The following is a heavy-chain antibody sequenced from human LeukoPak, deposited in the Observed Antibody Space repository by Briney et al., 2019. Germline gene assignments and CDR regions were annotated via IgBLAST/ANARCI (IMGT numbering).Heavy chain of an antibody. V-gene: IGHV5-51*01. CDR2: MYPGGSDI. CDR3: ASRTGSYYPFDS. D-gene: IGHD1-26*01. CDR1: GYSFSNYY. Sequence: GESLKISCKGSGYSFSNYYIDRVRQMPGNGLEWMGVMYPGGSDIRYSPSFQGQVTISADKSIDTAYLQWSSLKALDSAMYYCASRTGSYYPFDSWGQGTRVTVSS. J-gene: IGHJ4*02.